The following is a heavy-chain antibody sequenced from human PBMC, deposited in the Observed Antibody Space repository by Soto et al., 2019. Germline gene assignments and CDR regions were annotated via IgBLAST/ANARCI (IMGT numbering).Heavy chain of an antibody. V-gene: IGHV3-23*01. J-gene: IGHJ4*02. CDR1: GFTFSRYA. Sequence: EVQLLESGGGLVQPGGSLRLSCAASGFTFSRYAMSWVRQAAGKGLEWVSVISGSGGSTYYADSVKGRFTTSRDNSKNTMYLQMNSLRAEDTAVYYCAKGDDGDFFDYWGQGTLVTVSS. D-gene: IGHD4-17*01. CDR2: ISGSGGST. CDR3: AKGDDGDFFDY.